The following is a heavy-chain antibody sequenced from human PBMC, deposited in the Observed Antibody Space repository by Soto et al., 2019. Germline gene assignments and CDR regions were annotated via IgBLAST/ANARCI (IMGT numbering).Heavy chain of an antibody. CDR2: IIPIFGTA. J-gene: IGHJ4*02. D-gene: IGHD3-10*01. V-gene: IGHV1-69*01. CDR3: ARVYGEYGSGTLLPTDYFDY. Sequence: QVQLVQSGAEVKKPGSSVKVSCKASGGTFSSYAISWVRQAPGQGLEWMGGIIPIFGTANYAQKFQGRVTTTAHEPRHTAYVELNSLRSEGTALYYCARVYGEYGSGTLLPTDYFDYWGQGTLVTVSS. CDR1: GGTFSSYA.